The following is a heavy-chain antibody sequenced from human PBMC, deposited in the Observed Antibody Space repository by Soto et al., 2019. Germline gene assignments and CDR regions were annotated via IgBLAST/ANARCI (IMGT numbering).Heavy chain of an antibody. CDR1: GGSFSGYI. V-gene: IGHV4-34*01. Sequence: TSETLSLTCDVYGGSFSGYIWTWIRQTPGKGLQWIGQINHSGSAYYNPSLKSRVTISVDTSKNQFSLTLTSVTAADTAVYYCARQCRGVTCHWFVPWGQGTLVTVSS. CDR3: ARQCRGVTCHWFVP. CDR2: INHSGSA. J-gene: IGHJ5*02. D-gene: IGHD2-15*01.